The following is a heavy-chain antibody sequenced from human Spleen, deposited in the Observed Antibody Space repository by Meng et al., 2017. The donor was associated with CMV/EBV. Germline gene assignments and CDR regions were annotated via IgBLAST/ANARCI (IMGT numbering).Heavy chain of an antibody. D-gene: IGHD6-13*01. J-gene: IGHJ5*02. Sequence: GAEVTKPGESLKISCKGPAYSFTSYWIGWVRQMPGKGLEWMGIIYPGDSDTRYSPSFQGQVTISADKSISTAYLQWSSLKASDTAMYYCARQAAAGPNWFDPWGQGTLVTVSS. CDR3: ARQAAAGPNWFDP. CDR2: IYPGDSDT. V-gene: IGHV5-51*01. CDR1: AYSFTSYW.